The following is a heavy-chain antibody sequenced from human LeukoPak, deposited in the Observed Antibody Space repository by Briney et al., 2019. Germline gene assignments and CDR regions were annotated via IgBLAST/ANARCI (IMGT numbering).Heavy chain of an antibody. CDR3: ARDLEAVAGNA. J-gene: IGHJ5*02. CDR1: GFTFSSYS. CDR2: ISSGSNTI. D-gene: IGHD6-19*01. V-gene: IGHV3-48*01. Sequence: GGSLRLSCAASGFTFSSYSMNWVRQAPGKGLEWVSYISSGSNTIYYADSVKGRFTISRDNAKNSLYQQMNSLRAEDTAVYYCARDLEAVAGNAWGQGTLVTVSS.